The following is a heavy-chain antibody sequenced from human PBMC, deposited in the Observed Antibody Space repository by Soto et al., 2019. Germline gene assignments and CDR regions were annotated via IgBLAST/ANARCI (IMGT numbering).Heavy chain of an antibody. CDR1: GYTFSNYY. Sequence: QVQLVQSGAEVKKPGASVKVSCKASGYTFSNYYLHWVRQAPGQGLEWMGIVNPGGGSTHLPQKFQGRASLPRDKSTSTVYMELRSLKSDDTAGYYCVRAFNGLEAAGGLDFGYWGQGTLVTGSS. J-gene: IGHJ4*02. CDR3: VRAFNGLEAAGGLDFGY. CDR2: VNPGGGST. D-gene: IGHD6-13*01. V-gene: IGHV1-46*01.